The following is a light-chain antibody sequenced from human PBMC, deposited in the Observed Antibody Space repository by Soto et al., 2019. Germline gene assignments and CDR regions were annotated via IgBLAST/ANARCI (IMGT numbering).Light chain of an antibody. V-gene: IGLV2-14*01. CDR3: SSYSSGSTLGV. CDR2: EVN. Sequence: QSVLTQPASVSGSPGQSITISCTGTSSDVGGYNYVSWYQQHPGKAPKLMIYEVNNRPSGVSTRFSGSKSGNTASLTISGLQAEDDADYYCSSYSSGSTLGVFGGGTKLTVL. J-gene: IGLJ3*02. CDR1: SSDVGGYNY.